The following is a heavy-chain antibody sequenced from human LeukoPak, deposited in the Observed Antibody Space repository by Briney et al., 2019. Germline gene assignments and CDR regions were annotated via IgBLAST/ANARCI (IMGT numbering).Heavy chain of an antibody. V-gene: IGHV3-23*01. J-gene: IGHJ4*02. Sequence: GGSLRLSCAASGFTFSSYAMSWVRQAPGKGLEWVSAISGSGGSTYYADSVKGRFTISRDNSKNTLYLQMNSLRAEDMAVYYCAKDNRRAHYFDYWGQGTLVTVSS. CDR1: GFTFSSYA. CDR3: AKDNRRAHYFDY. CDR2: ISGSGGST.